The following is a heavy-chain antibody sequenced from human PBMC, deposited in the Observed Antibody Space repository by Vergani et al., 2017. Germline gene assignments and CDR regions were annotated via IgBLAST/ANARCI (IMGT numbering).Heavy chain of an antibody. CDR1: GGSMSGYY. D-gene: IGHD3-10*01. CDR3: GRVADFYGLGSRLLDL. Sequence: QVRLQESGPGLVKPSETLSLTCSVSGGSMSGYYWSWIRQPPGKELEWIVYIYHSGRTNSNPSLETRVTISGDTSKNQFSLKLNSVTAADTAVYYCGRVADFYGLGSRLLDLWGQGILVTVSS. V-gene: IGHV4-59*01. CDR2: IYHSGRT. J-gene: IGHJ5*02.